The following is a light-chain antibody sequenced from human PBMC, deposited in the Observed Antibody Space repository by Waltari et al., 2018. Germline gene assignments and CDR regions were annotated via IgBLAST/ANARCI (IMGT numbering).Light chain of an antibody. J-gene: IGKJ1*01. CDR3: HQYKTSSQT. V-gene: IGKV1-5*03. CDR2: QAS. CDR1: QNINSW. Sequence: DIQMTKYPTTLSASVGDRVNITCRASQNINSWLAWYQQQPGKSPKLLIYQASLLHSGVPSRFSGIGSGTEFTLTISSLQPDDFATYYCHQYKTSSQTFGQGTKVEIK.